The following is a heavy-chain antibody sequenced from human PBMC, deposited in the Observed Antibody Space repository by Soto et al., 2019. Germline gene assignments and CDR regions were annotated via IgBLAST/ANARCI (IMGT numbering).Heavy chain of an antibody. CDR1: GGSFSGYY. CDR2: INHSGST. Sequence: QVQLQQWGAGLLKPSETLSLTCAVYGGSFSGYYWSWIRQPPGKGLEWIGEINHSGSTNYNPSLKSRVTISVDTSKNQFSLKLSSVTAADTAVYYCARGVGHSSSTVYFDYWGQGTLVTVSS. CDR3: ARGVGHSSSTVYFDY. V-gene: IGHV4-34*01. J-gene: IGHJ4*02. D-gene: IGHD6-13*01.